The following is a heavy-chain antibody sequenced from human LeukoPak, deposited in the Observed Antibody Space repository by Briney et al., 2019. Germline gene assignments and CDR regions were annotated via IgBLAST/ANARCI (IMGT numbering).Heavy chain of an antibody. CDR1: GFTFNRCW. CDR3: TSWGDTTAEYFQR. Sequence: TGGSLRLSCVVSGFTFNRCWMNWVRQAPGKGLEWVAHINPDGRDTYYMDSVKGRFTISRDNAQNSMYLQMNSLRVEDTAVYYCTSWGDTTAEYFQRWGQGTLVTVSS. J-gene: IGHJ1*01. V-gene: IGHV3-7*01. CDR2: INPDGRDT. D-gene: IGHD2-21*02.